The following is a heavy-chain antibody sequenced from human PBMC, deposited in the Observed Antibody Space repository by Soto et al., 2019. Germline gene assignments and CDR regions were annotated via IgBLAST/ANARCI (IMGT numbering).Heavy chain of an antibody. J-gene: IGHJ6*02. Sequence: EVQLVESGGGLVQPGGSLRLSCAASGFTFSSYSMNWVRQAPGKGLEWVSYISSSSSNIYYADSVKGRFTISRDNAKNSLYMQMNSLRDEDTAVYYFTKEGITMVRGVTPDYGMEVWGQGTTVTVSS. CDR1: GFTFSSYS. CDR2: ISSSSSNI. CDR3: TKEGITMVRGVTPDYGMEV. V-gene: IGHV3-48*02. D-gene: IGHD3-10*01.